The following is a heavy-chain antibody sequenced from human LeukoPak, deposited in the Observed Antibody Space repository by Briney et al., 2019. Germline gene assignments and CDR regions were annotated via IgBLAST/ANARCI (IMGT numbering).Heavy chain of an antibody. CDR2: INPSGGST. CDR1: GYTFTSYY. CDR3: ARFSITLVATIEGGPYYFDY. V-gene: IGHV1-46*01. Sequence: ASVKVSCKASGYTFTSYYMHWVRQAPGQGLEWMGIINPSGGSTSYAQKLQGRVTMTTDTSTSTAYMELRSLRSDDTAVYYCARFSITLVATIEGGPYYFDYWGQGTLVTVSS. J-gene: IGHJ4*02. D-gene: IGHD5-12*01.